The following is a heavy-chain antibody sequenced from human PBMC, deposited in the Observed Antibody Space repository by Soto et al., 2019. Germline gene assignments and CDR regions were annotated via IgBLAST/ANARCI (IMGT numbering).Heavy chain of an antibody. CDR2: ISPDSGGT. J-gene: IGHJ4*02. CDR3: ARDSGYCTSTSCYYFDS. CDR1: GYTFTGYY. V-gene: IGHV1-2*02. Sequence: ASLKVSCNASGYTFTGYYMHWVRQAPGQGLEWMGWISPDSGGTNYAQKFQGRVTMTRDTSISTAYMELSSLRSDDTAVYFCARDSGYCTSTSCYYFDSWGQGTLVTVSS. D-gene: IGHD2-2*01.